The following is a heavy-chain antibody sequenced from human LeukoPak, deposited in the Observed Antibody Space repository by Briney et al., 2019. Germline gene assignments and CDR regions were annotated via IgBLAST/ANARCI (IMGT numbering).Heavy chain of an antibody. J-gene: IGHJ6*02. Sequence: GGSLRLSCAVSGFTFSSYAMSWVREAPGRGLEWVSHICGSGGSTYYADSVKGRFTISSDNSKNTLYLQMNSLRAENTAVYYCATPKSPYYDFWSGYYTHYYYGMDVWGQGTTVTVSS. CDR3: ATPKSPYYDFWSGYYTHYYYGMDV. V-gene: IGHV3-23*01. D-gene: IGHD3-3*01. CDR1: GFTFSSYA. CDR2: ICGSGGST.